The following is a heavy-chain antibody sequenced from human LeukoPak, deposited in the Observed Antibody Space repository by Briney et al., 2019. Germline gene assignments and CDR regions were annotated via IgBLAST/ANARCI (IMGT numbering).Heavy chain of an antibody. CDR3: AKAGVYGSGSYPAPYYYGMDV. CDR1: GFAFSVYG. V-gene: IGHV3-33*06. CDR2: TGHVGNDI. J-gene: IGHJ6*02. Sequence: GGSLRLSCAASGFAFSVYGMHWVRQVPGKGLEWVVVTGHVGNDIYYADSVKGRFTISRDNSKNTLYLQMNSLRAEDTAVYYCAKAGVYGSGSYPAPYYYGMDVWGQGTTVTVS. D-gene: IGHD3-10*01.